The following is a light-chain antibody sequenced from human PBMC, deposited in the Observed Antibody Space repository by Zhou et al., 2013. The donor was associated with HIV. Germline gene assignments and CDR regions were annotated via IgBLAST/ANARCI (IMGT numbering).Light chain of an antibody. Sequence: EIVLTQSPGTLSLSPGERATLSCRASQSVSSNYLGWYQQKPGQAPRLLIYGASSRATGIPDRFTGSGSGTDFTLTFTTLGPEDFAVYYCQQYANSPQTFGQGTKVEIK. J-gene: IGKJ2*01. CDR3: QQYANSPQT. CDR2: GAS. V-gene: IGKV3-20*01. CDR1: QSVSSNY.